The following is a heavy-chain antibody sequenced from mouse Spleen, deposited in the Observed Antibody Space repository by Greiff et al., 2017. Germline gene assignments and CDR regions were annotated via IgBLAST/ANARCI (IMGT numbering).Heavy chain of an antibody. CDR1: GYSITSGYY. J-gene: IGHJ3*01. Sequence: VQLKESGPGLVKPSQSLSLTCSVTGYSITSGYYWNWIRQFPGNKLEWMGYISYDGSNNYNPSLKNRISITRDTSKNQFFLKLNSVTTEDTATYYCARDLGSHWGQGTLVTVSA. V-gene: IGHV3-6*01. CDR2: ISYDGSN. CDR3: ARDLGSH.